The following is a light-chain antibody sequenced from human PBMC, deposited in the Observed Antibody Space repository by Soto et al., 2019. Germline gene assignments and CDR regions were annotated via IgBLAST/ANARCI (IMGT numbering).Light chain of an antibody. CDR3: QPSYSTPT. Sequence: DIQMTQSPSSLSASVGDRVTITCRASQSISSYLNWYQQKPGKAPKLLIYTASTLQSGVPSRFSGSGSGTDFTLTISSLQPEDSATYYCQPSYSTPTFGQGTKLEIK. CDR2: TAS. V-gene: IGKV1-39*01. J-gene: IGKJ2*01. CDR1: QSISSY.